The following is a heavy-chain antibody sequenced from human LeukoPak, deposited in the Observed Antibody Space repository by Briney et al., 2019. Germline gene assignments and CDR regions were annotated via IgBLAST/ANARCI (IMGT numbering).Heavy chain of an antibody. CDR1: GITVSSND. D-gene: IGHD3-10*01. CDR2: IYSGGST. V-gene: IGHV3-66*01. Sequence: GGSLILSCAASGITVSSNDMSWVRQAPGKGLEWVSVIYSGGSTYYADSVKGRFTISRDISKNTLYLQMNSLRAEDTAVYYCARDLRVVRGVIPRGPPGFDPWGQGTLVTVSS. CDR3: ARDLRVVRGVIPRGPPGFDP. J-gene: IGHJ5*02.